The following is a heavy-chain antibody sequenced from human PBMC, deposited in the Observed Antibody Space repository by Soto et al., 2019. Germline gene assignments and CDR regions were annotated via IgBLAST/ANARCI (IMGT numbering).Heavy chain of an antibody. CDR3: AKDPVIAGVGAALLSVFDY. CDR1: GFTFSSYA. V-gene: IGHV3-23*01. CDR2: ISGSGGST. Sequence: VGSLRLSCAASGFTFSSYAMSWVRQAPGKGLEWVSAISGSGGSTYYADSVKGRFTISRDNSKNTLYPQMNSLRAEDTAVYYCAKDPVIAGVGAALLSVFDYWGQGTLVTVSS. J-gene: IGHJ4*02. D-gene: IGHD6-6*01.